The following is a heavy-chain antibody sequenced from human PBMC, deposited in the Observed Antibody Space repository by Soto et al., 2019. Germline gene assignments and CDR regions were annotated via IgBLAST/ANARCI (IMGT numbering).Heavy chain of an antibody. CDR3: VTGSFGSYCSGMEV. D-gene: IGHD1-26*01. Sequence: GGSLCLSCAGSGFSFSSYAFHWVREAPGKGLGGVAVMSYDGSNKYYEDSVKGRFAISRDNSNHTLYLQINSLRTEDTAVYYSVTGSFGSYCSGMEVGGQGKTVTVSS. J-gene: IGHJ6*01. CDR2: MSYDGSNK. CDR1: GFSFSSYA. V-gene: IGHV3-30*17.